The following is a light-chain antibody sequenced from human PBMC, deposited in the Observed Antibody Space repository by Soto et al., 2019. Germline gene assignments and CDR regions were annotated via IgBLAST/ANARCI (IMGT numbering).Light chain of an antibody. V-gene: IGKV1-39*01. CDR3: QHSYSTRT. CDR1: QDIGAY. CDR2: AAS. Sequence: DIQMTQSPSSLSASIGDRVTISCRASQDIGAYVNWDQHKQGKAPRVLMYAASNLKSGVTPRFSGSGVGRDCTLTISDLQPEDFATDDCQHSYSTRTFGQGTKVERK. J-gene: IGKJ1*01.